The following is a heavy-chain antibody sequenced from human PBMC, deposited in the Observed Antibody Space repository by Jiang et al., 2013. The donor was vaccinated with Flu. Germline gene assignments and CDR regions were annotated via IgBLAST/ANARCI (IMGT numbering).Heavy chain of an antibody. Sequence: GAEVKKPGASVKVSCKASGYTFTGYYMHWVRQAPGQGLEWMGWINPNSGGTNYAQKFQGRVTMTRDTSISTAYMELSRLRSDDTAVYYCARGSEVLRYFDWLWRGLGMDVWGQGTTVTVSS. CDR2: INPNSGGT. V-gene: IGHV1-2*02. J-gene: IGHJ6*02. D-gene: IGHD3-9*01. CDR1: GYTFTGYY. CDR3: ARGSEVLRYFDWLWRGLGMDV.